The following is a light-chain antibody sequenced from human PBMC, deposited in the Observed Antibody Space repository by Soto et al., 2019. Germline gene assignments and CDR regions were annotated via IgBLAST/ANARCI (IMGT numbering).Light chain of an antibody. CDR1: QSVGGF. CDR3: QHRSNWPPMHT. J-gene: IGKJ2*01. V-gene: IGKV3-11*01. CDR2: DTS. Sequence: EIVLTQSPATLSLSPGERATLSCRASQSVGGFLAWYQQKSGQAPRLLIYDTSKRATGIPARFSGSGSGTDFTLTISSLEPEDFAIYHSQHRSNWPPMHTFGQGTKLEIK.